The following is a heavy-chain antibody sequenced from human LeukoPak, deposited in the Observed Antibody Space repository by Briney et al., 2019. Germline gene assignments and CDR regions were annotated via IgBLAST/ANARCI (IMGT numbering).Heavy chain of an antibody. CDR2: ISGSGGST. CDR3: AKGGLWLCSSTSCYENAFDI. CDR1: GFTFSSYA. J-gene: IGHJ3*02. V-gene: IGHV3-23*01. Sequence: QPGGSLRLSCAASGFTFSSYAMSWVRQAPGKGLEWVSAISGSGGSTYYADSVKGRFTISRDNSKNTLYLQMNSLRAEDTAVYYCAKGGLWLCSSTSCYENAFDIWGQGTMVTVSS. D-gene: IGHD2-2*01.